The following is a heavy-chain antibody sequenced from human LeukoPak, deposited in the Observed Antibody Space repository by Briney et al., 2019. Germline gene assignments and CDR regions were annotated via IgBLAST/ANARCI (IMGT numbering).Heavy chain of an antibody. D-gene: IGHD4-17*01. J-gene: IGHJ6*03. Sequence: SETLSLTCAVYGGSFSGYYWSWIRQPPGKGLEWIGEINHSGSTNYNPSLKSRVTISVDTSKNQFSLKLSSVTAADTAIYYCARKGRRATVTAGYYYYMDVWGKGTTVTISS. CDR1: GGSFSGYY. V-gene: IGHV4-34*01. CDR2: INHSGST. CDR3: ARKGRRATVTAGYYYYMDV.